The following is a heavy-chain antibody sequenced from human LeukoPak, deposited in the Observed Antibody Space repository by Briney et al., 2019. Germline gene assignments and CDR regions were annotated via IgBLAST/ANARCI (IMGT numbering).Heavy chain of an antibody. J-gene: IGHJ3*02. V-gene: IGHV1-2*02. D-gene: IGHD2-15*01. CDR1: GYTFTGYY. CDR3: ARDRIVAVVAATSFLPAPAFDI. Sequence: ASVKVSCKASGYTFTGYYMHWVRQAPGQGLEWMGWVNPNSGGTNYAQKFQGRVTMTRDTSISTAYMELSRLRSDDTAVYYCARDRIVAVVAATSFLPAPAFDIWGQGTMVTVSS. CDR2: VNPNSGGT.